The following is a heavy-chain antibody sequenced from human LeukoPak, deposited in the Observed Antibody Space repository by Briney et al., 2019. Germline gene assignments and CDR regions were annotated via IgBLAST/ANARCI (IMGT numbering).Heavy chain of an antibody. CDR3: ARGRAPYYYDLAYYYYYMDV. J-gene: IGHJ6*03. D-gene: IGHD3-22*01. CDR2: MNPNSGNT. V-gene: IGHV1-8*03. Sequence: ASVKVSCKASGYTFTSYGISWVRQATGQGLEWMGWMNPNSGNTGYAQKFQGRVTITRNTSISTAYMELSSLRSEDTAVYYCARGRAPYYYDLAYYYYYMDVWGKGTTVTVSS. CDR1: GYTFTSYG.